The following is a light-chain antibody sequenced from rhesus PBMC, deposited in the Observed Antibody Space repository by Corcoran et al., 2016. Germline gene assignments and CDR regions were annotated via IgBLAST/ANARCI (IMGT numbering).Light chain of an antibody. CDR3: LLYYGGTHDV. CDR2: NTN. CDR1: TGPDTSDNY. Sequence: QAVVTQEPSLTVSPGGTVTLTCGSSTGPDTSDNYPHWFQQKPGQAPRGLIYNTNIRHSWTPARFSGSLGGGKAALTLSGAQPEDAAGYYCLLYYGGTHDVFGSGSKLTVL. V-gene: IGLV7-71*01. J-gene: IGLJ6*01.